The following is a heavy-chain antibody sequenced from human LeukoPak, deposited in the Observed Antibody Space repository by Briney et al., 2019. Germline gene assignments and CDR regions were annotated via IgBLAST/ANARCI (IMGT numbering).Heavy chain of an antibody. J-gene: IGHJ3*02. Sequence: PGGSLRLSCAASGFTFDNYAMNWVRQAPGKGLEWVSYISGGGAKRHCSDSVKGRFTISRDNPKNTLYLQINNLRAEDTAMYYCAKCSAGYYNDAFDIWGRGTMVTVSS. CDR2: ISGGGAKR. V-gene: IGHV3-23*01. CDR1: GFTFDNYA. CDR3: AKCSAGYYNDAFDI. D-gene: IGHD3-10*02.